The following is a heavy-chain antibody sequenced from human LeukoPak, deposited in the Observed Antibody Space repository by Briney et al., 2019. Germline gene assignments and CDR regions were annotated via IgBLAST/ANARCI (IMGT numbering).Heavy chain of an antibody. CDR2: IYYSGST. CDR1: GGSISGYF. Sequence: SETLSLTCTVSGGSISGYFWSWIRQPPGKGLEWIGYIYYSGSTNYNPSLKSRVTISVDTSKNQFSLKLSSVTAADTAVYYCARVEAAAGIYFDYWGQGTLVTVSS. D-gene: IGHD6-13*01. J-gene: IGHJ4*02. V-gene: IGHV4-59*12. CDR3: ARVEAAAGIYFDY.